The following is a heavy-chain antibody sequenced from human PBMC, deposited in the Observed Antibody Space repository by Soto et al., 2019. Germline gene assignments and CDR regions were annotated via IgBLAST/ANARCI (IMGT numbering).Heavy chain of an antibody. D-gene: IGHD3-22*01. V-gene: IGHV3-23*01. J-gene: IGHJ5*02. CDR1: GFTFSSYA. CDR3: AKGRGVMYYYDSSGSDWFDP. CDR2: ISGSGGST. Sequence: GSLRLSCAASGFTFSSYAMSWVRQAPGKGLEWVSAISGSGGSTYYADSVKGRFTISRDNSKNTLYLQMNSLRAEDTAVYYCAKGRGVMYYYDSSGSDWFDPWGQGTL.